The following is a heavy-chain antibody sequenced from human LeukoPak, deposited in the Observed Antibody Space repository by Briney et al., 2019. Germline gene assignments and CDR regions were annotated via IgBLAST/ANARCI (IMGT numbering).Heavy chain of an antibody. V-gene: IGHV3-30-3*01. CDR3: ARDWRSSGWYHFDY. CDR2: ISYDGSNK. J-gene: IGHJ4*02. Sequence: GSLRLSSAASGFTFSSYAMHWVRQAPGKGLEWVAVISYDGSNKYYADSVKGRFTISRDNSKNTLYLQMNSLRAEDTAVYYCARDWRSSGWYHFDYWGQGTLVTVSS. CDR1: GFTFSSYA. D-gene: IGHD6-19*01.